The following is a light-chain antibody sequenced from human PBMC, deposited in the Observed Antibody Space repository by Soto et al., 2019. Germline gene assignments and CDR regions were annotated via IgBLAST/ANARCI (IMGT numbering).Light chain of an antibody. Sequence: EILLTQPPATRSVSPEERVTLSFRASQSVDINLAWYQQKPGQAPRLLIYGASTRATDMPGRFSGSGSGTDFTLTISRLEPEDFAVYYCQQYGSSLTFGQGTGLEIK. CDR3: QQYGSSLT. J-gene: IGKJ5*01. V-gene: IGKV3-20*01. CDR1: QSVDIN. CDR2: GAS.